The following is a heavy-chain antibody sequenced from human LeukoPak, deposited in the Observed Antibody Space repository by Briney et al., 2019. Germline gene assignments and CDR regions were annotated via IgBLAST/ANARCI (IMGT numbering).Heavy chain of an antibody. D-gene: IGHD6-19*01. V-gene: IGHV1-2*02. CDR1: GYTFTGYY. Sequence: GASVKVSCKASGYTFTGYYMHWVRQAPGQGLEWMGWINPNTGGTNYAQKFQGRVTMTRDTSISTAYMELSRLRSDDTAVYYCARGGTYSSGWCTGGEYYFQHWGQGTLVTVSS. CDR3: ARGGTYSSGWCTGGEYYFQH. CDR2: INPNTGGT. J-gene: IGHJ1*01.